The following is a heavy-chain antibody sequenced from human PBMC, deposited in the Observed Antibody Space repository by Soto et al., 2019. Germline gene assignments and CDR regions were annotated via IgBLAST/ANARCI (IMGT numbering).Heavy chain of an antibody. CDR1: GGSISSGGYY. Sequence: SETLSLTCTVSGGSISSGGYYWSWIRQHPGKGLEWIGYIFYSGSTYYNPSLKSRVAISVDTSKNQFSLKLSSVTAADTAVYYCARVHILRSSWYFYFDYWGQGTLVTVSS. V-gene: IGHV4-31*03. J-gene: IGHJ4*02. D-gene: IGHD6-13*01. CDR2: IFYSGST. CDR3: ARVHILRSSWYFYFDY.